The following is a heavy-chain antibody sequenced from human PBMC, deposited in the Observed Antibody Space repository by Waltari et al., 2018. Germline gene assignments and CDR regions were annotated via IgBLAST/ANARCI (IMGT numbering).Heavy chain of an antibody. CDR1: GGSLQSYD. V-gene: IGHV4-4*07. Sequence: QVHLQESGPGLVKPSETLSLTCTGAGGSLQSYDWRWIRQPAGRGLEWIGRIYTSGSTNYHPSLKSRLTMSVDTSKRQFSLNLSSVTAADTAVYYCARDIAAAGPSSYYYYMDVWGKGPTVAVSS. CDR3: ARDIAAAGPSSYYYYMDV. D-gene: IGHD6-13*01. J-gene: IGHJ6*03. CDR2: IYTSGST.